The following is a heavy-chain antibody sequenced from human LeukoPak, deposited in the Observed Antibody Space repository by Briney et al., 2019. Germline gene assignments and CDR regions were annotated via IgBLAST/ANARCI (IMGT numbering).Heavy chain of an antibody. J-gene: IGHJ6*02. CDR3: ARGGVAAGYYYYGMDV. CDR2: ISSSSSYI. D-gene: IGHD6-13*01. CDR1: GFTFSSYS. V-gene: IGHV3-21*01. Sequence: GGSLRLSCAASGFTFSSYSMNWVRQAPGKGLEWVSSISSSSSYIYYADSVKGRFTISRDNAKNSLYLQMNSLRAEDTAVYYCARGGVAAGYYYYGMDVWAKGPRSPSP.